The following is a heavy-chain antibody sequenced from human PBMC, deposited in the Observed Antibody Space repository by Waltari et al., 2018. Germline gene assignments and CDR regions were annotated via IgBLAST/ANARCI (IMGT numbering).Heavy chain of an antibody. D-gene: IGHD3-16*01. J-gene: IGHJ2*01. CDR3: ARDYYDGTGVSHIDV. CDR1: GGSLSNYY. CDR2: IFYSGSTNYKST. Sequence: VQLQESGPGVVKPSETLSLACTVSGGSLSNYYWSWIRQSPGEGLEWIGYIFYSGSTNYKSTNYNPSLQSRVTISIDTSKNQFSLTLSSVTAADTAVYYCARDYYDGTGVSHIDVWGRGALVAVSS. V-gene: IGHV4-59*01.